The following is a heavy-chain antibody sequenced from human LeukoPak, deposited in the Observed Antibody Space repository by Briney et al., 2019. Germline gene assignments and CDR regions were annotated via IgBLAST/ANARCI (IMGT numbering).Heavy chain of an antibody. CDR3: ARDGGSYDIGAFDI. J-gene: IGHJ3*02. CDR1: GFTFSSYS. V-gene: IGHV3-21*04. Sequence: GGSLRLSCAASGFTFSSYSMNWVRQAPGKGLEWVSSISSSSSYIYYADSVKGRFTISRDNAKDSLYLQMNSLRAEDTAVYYCARDGGSYDIGAFDIWGQGTMVTVPS. CDR2: ISSSSSYI. D-gene: IGHD1-26*01.